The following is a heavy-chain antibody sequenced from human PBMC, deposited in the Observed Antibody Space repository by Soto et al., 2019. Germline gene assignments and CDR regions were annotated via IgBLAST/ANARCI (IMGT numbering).Heavy chain of an antibody. V-gene: IGHV4-34*01. CDR3: ATRARYCSSTSCGGMDV. CDR2: INHSGRP. CDR1: GGSFRGSS. J-gene: IGHJ6*03. Sequence: QVQLHQWGAGLWKPSETLSLTCAVYGGSFRGSSWGWIRHPQGRGLEWMGEINHSGRPNNNPSLKSRVTISVDTSKNQFSLKLSSVTAADTAVYYCATRARYCSSTSCGGMDVWGKGTTVTVSS. D-gene: IGHD2-2*01.